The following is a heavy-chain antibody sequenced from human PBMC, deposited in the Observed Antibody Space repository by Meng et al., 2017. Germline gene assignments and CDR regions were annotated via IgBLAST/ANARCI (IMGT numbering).Heavy chain of an antibody. J-gene: IGHJ4*02. CDR3: ARDLGY. CDR1: GFAVRSHT. V-gene: IGHV3-53*02. D-gene: IGHD3-16*01. CDR2: IYSGGST. Sequence: EVQLVATVECLIQVGGTLSPYYAASGFAVRSHTMSEVRQAPGKGLEWVSVIYSGGSTYYADSVKGRFTISRDNSKNTLYLQMNSLRAEDTAVYYCARDLGYWGQGTLVTVSS.